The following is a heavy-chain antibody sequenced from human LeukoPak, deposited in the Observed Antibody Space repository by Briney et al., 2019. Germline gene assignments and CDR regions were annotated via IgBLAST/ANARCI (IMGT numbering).Heavy chain of an antibody. CDR2: ISAYNGNT. V-gene: IGHV1-18*01. D-gene: IGHD3-22*01. Sequence: GASVKVSCKASGYTFTSYAMHWVRQAPGQRLEWMGWISAYNGNTNYAQKLQGRVTMTTDTSTSTAYMELRSLRSDDTAVYYCARVRTNPKSYYYDSSGPNDAFDIWGQGTMVTVSS. CDR1: GYTFTSYA. J-gene: IGHJ3*02. CDR3: ARVRTNPKSYYYDSSGPNDAFDI.